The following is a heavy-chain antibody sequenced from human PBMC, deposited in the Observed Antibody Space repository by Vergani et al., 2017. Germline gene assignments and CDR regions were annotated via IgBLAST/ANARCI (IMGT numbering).Heavy chain of an antibody. V-gene: IGHV4-59*01. CDR2: IYYSGST. J-gene: IGHJ3*02. CDR1: GGSISSYY. D-gene: IGHD6-19*01. CDR3: AKIIAVAGTAFDI. Sequence: QVQLQESGPGLVKPSETLSLTCTVSGGSISSYYWSWIRQPPGKGLEWIGYIYYSGSTNYNPSLKSRVTISVDTSKNQFSLKLSSVTAADTAVYYCAKIIAVAGTAFDIWGQGTMVTVSS.